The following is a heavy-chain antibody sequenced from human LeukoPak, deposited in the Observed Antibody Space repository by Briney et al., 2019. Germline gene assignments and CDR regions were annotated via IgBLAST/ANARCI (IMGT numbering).Heavy chain of an antibody. V-gene: IGHV1-8*01. CDR2: MSPNSGDT. CDR1: GYTLTSYD. CDR3: ARGPPNWGYDY. J-gene: IGHJ4*02. Sequence: ASVKVSCKASGYTLTSYDFNWVRQATGQRPEWMGWMSPNSGDTGYAQKFQDRVTMTRNTSISTAYMELSSLRSDDTAVYYCARGPPNWGYDYWGPGTLATVSS. D-gene: IGHD7-27*01.